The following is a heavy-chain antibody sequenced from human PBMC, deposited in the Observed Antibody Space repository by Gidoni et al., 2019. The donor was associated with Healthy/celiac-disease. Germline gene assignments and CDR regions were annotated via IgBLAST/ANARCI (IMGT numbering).Heavy chain of an antibody. D-gene: IGHD6-13*01. Sequence: EVQLLESGGGLVQPGGSLRLSCAASGFTFSSYAMGWVRQAPGKGLEWVSAISGSGGSTYYADSVKGRFTISRDNSKNTLYLQMNSLRAEDTAVYYCAKLGSSWYDFDYWGQGTLVTVSS. V-gene: IGHV3-23*01. J-gene: IGHJ4*02. CDR3: AKLGSSWYDFDY. CDR1: GFTFSSYA. CDR2: ISGSGGST.